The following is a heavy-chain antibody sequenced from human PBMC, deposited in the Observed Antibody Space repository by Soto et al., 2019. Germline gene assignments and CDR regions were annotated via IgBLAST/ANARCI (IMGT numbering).Heavy chain of an antibody. J-gene: IGHJ4*02. CDR1: GGSISSSNW. Sequence: SETLSLTCAVSGGSISSSNWWSWVRQPPGKGLEWIGEVYHSGSTNYNPSLKSRVTISVDKSKNQFSLKLSSVTAADTAVYYCARREIRFLEWLPLRRFDYWGQGTLVTVSS. CDR2: VYHSGST. CDR3: ARREIRFLEWLPLRRFDY. D-gene: IGHD3-3*01. V-gene: IGHV4-4*02.